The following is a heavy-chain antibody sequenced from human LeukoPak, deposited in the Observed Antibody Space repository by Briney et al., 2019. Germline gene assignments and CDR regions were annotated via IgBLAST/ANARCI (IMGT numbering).Heavy chain of an antibody. J-gene: IGHJ4*02. CDR2: IYTSGST. CDR1: GGSISSGSYY. Sequence: SQTLSLTCTVSGGSISSGSYYWSWIRQPAGKGLEWIGRIYTSGSTNYNPSLKSRVTISVDTSKNQFSLKLSSVTAADTAVYYCARDLIHGGPYVDTAMDGADYWGQGTLVTVSS. V-gene: IGHV4-61*02. D-gene: IGHD5-18*01. CDR3: ARDLIHGGPYVDTAMDGADY.